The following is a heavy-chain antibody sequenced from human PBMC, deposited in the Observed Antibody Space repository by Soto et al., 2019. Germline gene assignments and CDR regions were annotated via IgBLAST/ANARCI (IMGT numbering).Heavy chain of an antibody. CDR1: GGTFSSYA. CDR2: IIPIFGTA. J-gene: IGHJ3*02. V-gene: IGHV1-69*01. CDR3: ARRRGDYYGSGSAFDI. D-gene: IGHD3-10*01. Sequence: QVQLVQSGAEVKKPGSSVKVSCKASGGTFSSYAISWVRQAPGQGLEWMGGIIPIFGTANYAQKFQGRVTSTTDESTSTAYMELSSLRSEDTAVYYCARRRGDYYGSGSAFDISGQGTMVTVSS.